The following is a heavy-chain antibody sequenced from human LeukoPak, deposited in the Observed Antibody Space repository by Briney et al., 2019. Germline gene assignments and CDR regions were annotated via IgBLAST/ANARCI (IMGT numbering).Heavy chain of an antibody. Sequence: GGSLRLSCAASGFTFSSYAMSWVRQAPGKGLEWVSAISGSGGSTYYADSVKGRFTISRDNSKNTLYLQMNSLRAEDTAVYYCAKAKAAGYYYYYYGMDVWGKGTTVTVSS. CDR2: ISGSGGST. J-gene: IGHJ6*04. V-gene: IGHV3-23*01. D-gene: IGHD6-13*01. CDR1: GFTFSSYA. CDR3: AKAKAAGYYYYYYGMDV.